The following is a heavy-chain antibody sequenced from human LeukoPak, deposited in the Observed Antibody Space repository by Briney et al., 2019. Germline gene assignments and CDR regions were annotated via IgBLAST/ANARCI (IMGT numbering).Heavy chain of an antibody. J-gene: IGHJ4*02. Sequence: KPSETLSLTCTVSGGSISSSSYYWGWIRQPPGKGLEWIGSIYYSGSTYYNPSLKSRVTISVDTSRNQFSLKLSSVTAADTAAYYCARFSVAGPTGISFGYWGQGTLVTVSS. V-gene: IGHV4-39*01. CDR3: ARFSVAGPTGISFGY. D-gene: IGHD6-19*01. CDR1: GGSISSSSYY. CDR2: IYYSGST.